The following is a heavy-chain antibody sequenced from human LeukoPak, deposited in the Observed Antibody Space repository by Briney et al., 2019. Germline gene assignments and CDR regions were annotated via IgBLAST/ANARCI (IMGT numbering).Heavy chain of an antibody. V-gene: IGHV1-18*01. Sequence: ASVKVSCKASGYTFTNFGITWVRQAPGQRLEWMGWISGYNGKTNYAQNFQDRVTMTTDTSTRTAYMELRTLNYDDTAVYYCARAYHSDRQAYSSGWYSDYWGQGTPLTVSS. J-gene: IGHJ4*02. D-gene: IGHD6-19*01. CDR1: GYTFTNFG. CDR3: ARAYHSDRQAYSSGWYSDY. CDR2: ISGYNGKT.